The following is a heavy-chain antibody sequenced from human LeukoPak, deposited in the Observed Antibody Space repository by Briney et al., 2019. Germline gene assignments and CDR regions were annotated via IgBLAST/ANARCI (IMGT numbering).Heavy chain of an antibody. D-gene: IGHD2-15*01. J-gene: IGHJ6*03. CDR1: GFTFSSYS. CDR2: ISSSSSYI. V-gene: IGHV3-21*01. Sequence: GGSLRLSCAASGFTFSSYSMNWVRQAPGKGLEWVSSISSSSSYIYYADSVKGRFTISRDNAKNSLYLQMNSLRAKDTAVYYCARDSIEHRRVGLGAYDKYCSGGSCYGYYYYMDVWGKGTTVTVSS. CDR3: ARDSIEHRRVGLGAYDKYCSGGSCYGYYYYMDV.